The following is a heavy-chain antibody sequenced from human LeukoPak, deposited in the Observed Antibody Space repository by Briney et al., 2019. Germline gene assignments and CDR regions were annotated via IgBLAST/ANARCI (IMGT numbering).Heavy chain of an antibody. CDR2: IIPIFGTA. V-gene: IGHV1-69*13. CDR1: GGTFSRYA. D-gene: IGHD6-19*01. CDR3: ARGSAQWLANRLEYFDY. Sequence: SVTVSCKASGGTFSRYAISWVRQAPGQGLEWMGGIIPIFGTANYAQKFQGRVTITADESTSTAYMELSSLRSEDTAVYYCARGSAQWLANRLEYFDYWGQGTLVTVSS. J-gene: IGHJ4*02.